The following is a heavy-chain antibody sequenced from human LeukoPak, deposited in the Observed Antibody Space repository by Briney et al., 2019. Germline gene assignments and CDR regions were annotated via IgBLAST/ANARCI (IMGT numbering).Heavy chain of an antibody. J-gene: IGHJ4*02. D-gene: IGHD1-26*01. V-gene: IGHV4-61*05. Sequence: SETLSLTCTVSGDSISSSSDYWGWIRQPPRKGLEWIGYIYYSGSTNYNPSLKSRVTISVDTSKNQFSLKLSSVTAADTAVYYCARQGGVGATVSLDYWGQGTLVTVSS. CDR3: ARQGGVGATVSLDY. CDR2: IYYSGST. CDR1: GDSISSSSDY.